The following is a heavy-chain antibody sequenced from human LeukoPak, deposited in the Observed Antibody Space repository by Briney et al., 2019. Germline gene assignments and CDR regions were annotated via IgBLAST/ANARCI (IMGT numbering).Heavy chain of an antibody. D-gene: IGHD4-17*01. Sequence: ASVKVSCKASGYTFTGYYMHWVRQAPGQGLEWMGWINPNSGGTNYAQKFQGRVTMTRDTSIRTAYMELSRLRSDDTAVYYCARDITVTHLYYYGMDVWGQGTTVTVSS. CDR3: ARDITVTHLYYYGMDV. CDR1: GYTFTGYY. V-gene: IGHV1-2*02. J-gene: IGHJ6*02. CDR2: INPNSGGT.